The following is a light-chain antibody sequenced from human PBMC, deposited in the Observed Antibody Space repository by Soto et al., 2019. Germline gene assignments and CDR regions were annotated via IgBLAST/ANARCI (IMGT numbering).Light chain of an antibody. J-gene: IGKJ1*01. V-gene: IGKV3-20*01. CDR3: QQYGGFAPRT. CDR2: GAS. CDR1: QTVNNNY. Sequence: EIVLTQPPGPLSVSAGVRVTLSCRARQTVNNNYLAWYQQKPGQAPRLLIYGASTPATGTPARFSGSGSGTNFTLTLSRLEPEDFAVYYCQQYGGFAPRTFGPGTKVDMK.